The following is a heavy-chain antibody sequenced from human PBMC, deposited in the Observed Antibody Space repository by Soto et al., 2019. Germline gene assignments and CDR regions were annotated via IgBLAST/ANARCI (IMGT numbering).Heavy chain of an antibody. J-gene: IGHJ5*02. CDR3: AREGNGRYNWFDP. CDR2: ISAYNGNT. Sequence: ASVKVSCKASGYTFTSYGISWVRQAPGQGLEWMGWISAYNGNTNYAQKLQGRVTMTTDTSTSTAYIELRSLRSDDTAVYYCAREGNGRYNWFDPWGQGTLVTVSS. CDR1: GYTFTSYG. V-gene: IGHV1-18*01. D-gene: IGHD2-8*01.